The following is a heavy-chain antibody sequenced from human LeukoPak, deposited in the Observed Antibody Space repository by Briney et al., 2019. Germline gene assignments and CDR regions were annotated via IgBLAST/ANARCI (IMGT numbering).Heavy chain of an antibody. CDR1: GYTFTGYY. Sequence: ASVKVSCKASGYTFTGYYMHWVRQAPGQGLEWMGWINPNSGGTNYAQKFQGRVTMTRDTSISTAYMELSRLRSDDTAVYYCARLIVVPAAKRYYFDYWGQGTLVTVSS. CDR3: ARLIVVPAAKRYYFDY. V-gene: IGHV1-2*02. CDR2: INPNSGGT. D-gene: IGHD2-2*01. J-gene: IGHJ4*02.